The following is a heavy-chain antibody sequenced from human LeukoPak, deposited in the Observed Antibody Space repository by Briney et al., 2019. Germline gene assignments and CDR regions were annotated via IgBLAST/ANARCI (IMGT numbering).Heavy chain of an antibody. CDR2: IYPGASDT. J-gene: IGHJ4*02. V-gene: IGHV5-51*01. Sequence: GESLKISCKGSGYSFTSYWIGWVRQMPGKGLEWMGIIYPGASDTRYSPSFQGQVTISADKSISTAYLQWSSLKASDTAMYYCARHRGGSGSYYTVFVYWGQGTLVTVSS. CDR1: GYSFTSYW. D-gene: IGHD3-10*01. CDR3: ARHRGGSGSYYTVFVY.